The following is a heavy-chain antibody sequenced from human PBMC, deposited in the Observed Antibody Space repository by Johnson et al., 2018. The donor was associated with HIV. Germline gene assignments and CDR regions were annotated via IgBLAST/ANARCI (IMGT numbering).Heavy chain of an antibody. J-gene: IGHJ3*02. D-gene: IGHD5-12*01. CDR3: ARARAESGYDEAFEI. CDR1: GFTFSSYW. CDR2: IKQDGSEK. Sequence: VQLVESGGGVVQPGRSLRLSCAASGFTFSSYWMGWVRQAPGKGLEWVANIKQDGSEKYYVDSVKGRFTISRDKAKNSLYLQMNSLGAEDTAVYYCARARAESGYDEAFEIWGQGTMVTVSS. V-gene: IGHV3-7*05.